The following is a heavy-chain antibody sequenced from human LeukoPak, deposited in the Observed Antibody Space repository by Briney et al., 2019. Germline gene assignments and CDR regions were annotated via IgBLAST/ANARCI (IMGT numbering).Heavy chain of an antibody. Sequence: ASVKVSCKASGYTFTGYYMHWVRQAPGQGLEWMGWINPNSGGTNYAQKFQGRVTMTRDTSISTAYMELSRLRSDDTAVYYCAATPGYYCYGMDVWGQGTTVTVSS. J-gene: IGHJ6*02. CDR3: AATPGYYCYGMDV. CDR1: GYTFTGYY. CDR2: INPNSGGT. D-gene: IGHD2-15*01. V-gene: IGHV1-2*02.